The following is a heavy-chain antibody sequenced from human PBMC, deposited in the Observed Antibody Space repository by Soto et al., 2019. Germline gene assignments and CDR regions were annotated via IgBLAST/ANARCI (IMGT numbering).Heavy chain of an antibody. J-gene: IGHJ4*02. CDR3: ARGGVSTRTFDY. CDR1: GYNFAGYW. V-gene: IGHV5-51*01. D-gene: IGHD3-3*01. CDR2: IYPSDSDT. Sequence: SLKISCKGSGYNFAGYWIAWVRQMPGKGLELMGIIYPSDSDTRYRPSFQGQVTISADKSISSAYLQWSSLRASDTAMYYCARGGVSTRTFDYWGQGTPVTVSS.